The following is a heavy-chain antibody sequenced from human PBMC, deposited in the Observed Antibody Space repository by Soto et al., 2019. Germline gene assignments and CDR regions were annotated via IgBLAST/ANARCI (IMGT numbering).Heavy chain of an antibody. J-gene: IGHJ4*02. CDR2: IYGGGTP. Sequence: EVQLVESGGGWIQPGGSLRLSCAASGFSVSRKYMTWVRQAPGKGLGWVSVIYGGGTPYYADSVKGRFPISRDHSKNTMYRQMISLRAEDTAVYYCVQTTGWPGFDFWGQGTLVTVSS. CDR1: GFSVSRKY. CDR3: VQTTGWPGFDF. V-gene: IGHV3-53*01. D-gene: IGHD6-19*01.